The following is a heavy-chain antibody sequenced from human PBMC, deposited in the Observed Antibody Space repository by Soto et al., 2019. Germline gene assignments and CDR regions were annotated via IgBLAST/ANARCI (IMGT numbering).Heavy chain of an antibody. CDR1: GFTFSTYN. D-gene: IGHD3-9*01. J-gene: IGHJ4*02. CDR3: ARAQSSYDIVTGFNKPRPLDC. Sequence: GGSLRLSCAASGFTFSTYNMNWVRQAPGKGLEWVSSISSSSSYIYYADSVKGRFTISRDNAKNSLFLQMNSLRAEDTAVYYCARAQSSYDIVTGFNKPRPLDCWGQGTLVTVSS. V-gene: IGHV3-21*01. CDR2: ISSSSSYI.